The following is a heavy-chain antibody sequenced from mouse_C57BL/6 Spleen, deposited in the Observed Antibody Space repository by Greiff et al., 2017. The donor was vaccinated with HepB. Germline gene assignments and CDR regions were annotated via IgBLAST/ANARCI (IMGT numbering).Heavy chain of an antibody. Sequence: VQLQQSGPELVKPGASVKISCKASGYTFTDYYMNWVKQSHGKSLEWIGDINPNNGGTSYNQKFKGKATLTVDKSSSTAYMELRSLTSEDSAVYYCARELGGVFAYWGQGTLVTVSA. J-gene: IGHJ3*01. CDR1: GYTFTDYY. D-gene: IGHD4-1*01. CDR2: INPNNGGT. CDR3: ARELGGVFAY. V-gene: IGHV1-26*01.